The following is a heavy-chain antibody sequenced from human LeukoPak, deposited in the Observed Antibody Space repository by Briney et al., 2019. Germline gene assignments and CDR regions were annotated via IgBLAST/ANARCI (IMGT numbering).Heavy chain of an antibody. CDR1: GYSFTSYW. V-gene: IGHV5-51*01. CDR3: ARHRSGDYDFWSGYPYYYYYYYMDV. J-gene: IGHJ6*03. Sequence: GESLKISFKGSGYSFTSYWIGWVRPMPGKGLGWMGIIYPGDSDTRYSPSFQGQVTISADKSISTAYLQWSSLKASDTAMYYCARHRSGDYDFWSGYPYYYYYYYMDVWGKGTTVTVSS. CDR2: IYPGDSDT. D-gene: IGHD3-3*01.